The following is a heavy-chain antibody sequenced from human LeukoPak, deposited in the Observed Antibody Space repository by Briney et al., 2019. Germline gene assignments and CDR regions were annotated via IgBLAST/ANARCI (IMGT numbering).Heavy chain of an antibody. V-gene: IGHV4-39*01. J-gene: IGHJ4*02. CDR1: GGSISSSSYY. Sequence: MTSETLSLTCTVSGGSISSSSYYWGWIRQPPGKGLEWIGNIYYSGSTYYNASLQSRVTISIDTSKNQFSLRLNSVTAADTAMYYCAKSGGYGLIDYWGQGTLVTVSS. CDR3: AKSGGYGLIDY. D-gene: IGHD1-26*01. CDR2: IYYSGST.